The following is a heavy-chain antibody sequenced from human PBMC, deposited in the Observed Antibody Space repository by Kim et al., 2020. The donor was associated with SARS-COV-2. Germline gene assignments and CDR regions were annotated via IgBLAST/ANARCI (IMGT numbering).Heavy chain of an antibody. J-gene: IGHJ4*02. V-gene: IGHV4-34*01. Sequence: NPSLKSRVTISVDTSKNQFSLKLSSVTAADTAVYYCARGAIVVVPAHFDYWGQGTLVTVSS. D-gene: IGHD2-2*01. CDR3: ARGAIVVVPAHFDY.